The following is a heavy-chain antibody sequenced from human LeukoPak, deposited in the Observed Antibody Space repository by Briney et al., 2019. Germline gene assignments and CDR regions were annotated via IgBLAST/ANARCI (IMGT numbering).Heavy chain of an antibody. Sequence: KPSETLSFTCTVSGGSITTSGHYWGWIRQPPGKGLEWIGSIDYRERTTYNPSLKSRVTISADTSRNQFSLKLSSVTATDTAVYYCANYVSGTMRDYWGQGTLVTVSS. CDR3: ANYVSGTMRDY. V-gene: IGHV4-39*01. CDR1: GGSITTSGHY. CDR2: IDYRERT. D-gene: IGHD3-16*01. J-gene: IGHJ4*02.